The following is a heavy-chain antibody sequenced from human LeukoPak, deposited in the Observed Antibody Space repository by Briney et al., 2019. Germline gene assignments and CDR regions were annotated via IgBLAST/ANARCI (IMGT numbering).Heavy chain of an antibody. V-gene: IGHV4-39*02. J-gene: IGHJ5*02. CDR1: GGSISSSSYY. CDR3: ARDDGPIAASLNWFDP. D-gene: IGHD6-25*01. CDR2: IYYSGST. Sequence: PSETLSLTCTVFGGSISSSSYYWGWIRQPPGKGLEWIGSIYYSGSTYYNPSLKSRVTISVDTSKNQFSLKLSSVTAADTAVYYCARDDGPIAASLNWFDPWGQGTLVTVSS.